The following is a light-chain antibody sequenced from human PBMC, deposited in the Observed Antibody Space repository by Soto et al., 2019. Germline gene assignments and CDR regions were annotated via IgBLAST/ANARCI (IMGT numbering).Light chain of an antibody. Sequence: DIQMTQSPSSLSASVGDRVTITCRASQTINTYLNWYQQKPGKAPHLLIYATSTLQSGVPSRFSGSGSGTDFTLTISSLQPEDFATYYCQQRYSTPAFGPGTKVDIK. V-gene: IGKV1-39*01. J-gene: IGKJ3*01. CDR2: ATS. CDR1: QTINTY. CDR3: QQRYSTPA.